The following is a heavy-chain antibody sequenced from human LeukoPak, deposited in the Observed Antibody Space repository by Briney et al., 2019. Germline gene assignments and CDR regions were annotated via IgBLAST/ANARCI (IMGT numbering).Heavy chain of an antibody. CDR3: ARDVGYCSSTSCYVLDY. CDR2: IIPILGIA. CDR1: GGTFSSYA. D-gene: IGHD2-2*01. V-gene: IGHV1-69*04. J-gene: IGHJ4*02. Sequence: ASVKVSCKASGGTFSSYAISWVRQAPGQGLEWMGRIIPILGIANYAQKFQGRVTITADKPTSTAYMELSSLRSEDTAVYYCARDVGYCSSTSCYVLDYWGQGTLVTVSS.